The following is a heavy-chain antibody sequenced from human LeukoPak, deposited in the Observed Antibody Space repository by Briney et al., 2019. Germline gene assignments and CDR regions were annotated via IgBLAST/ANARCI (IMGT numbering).Heavy chain of an antibody. CDR2: ISAYNGNT. J-gene: IGHJ4*02. CDR1: GYTFTSYG. D-gene: IGHD3-9*01. CDR3: ARDTLGRYFDWFQPPGYFDY. Sequence: ASVRVSCKASGYTFTSYGISWVRQAPGQGLEWMGWISAYNGNTNYAQKLQGRVTMTTDTSTSTAYMELRSLRSDDTAVYYCARDTLGRYFDWFQPPGYFDYWGQGTLVTVSS. V-gene: IGHV1-18*01.